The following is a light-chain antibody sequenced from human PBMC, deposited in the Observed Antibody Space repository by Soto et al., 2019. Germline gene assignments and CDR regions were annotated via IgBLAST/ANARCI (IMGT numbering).Light chain of an antibody. CDR1: SSDIGGYDY. V-gene: IGLV2-14*01. Sequence: QSALIQPASVSRSPGQSITLSCTGTSSDIGGYDYVSWYQRHPGKAPKLIIYDVNNRPSGVSNRFSGSKSGNTASLTISGLQAEDEADYYCTSYASGSSHVVFGGGTKLTVL. CDR3: TSYASGSSHVV. CDR2: DVN. J-gene: IGLJ2*01.